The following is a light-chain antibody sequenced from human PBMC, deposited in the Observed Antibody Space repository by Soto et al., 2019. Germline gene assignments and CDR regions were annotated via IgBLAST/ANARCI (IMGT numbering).Light chain of an antibody. CDR3: QQRSNWLIT. CDR2: DAS. CDR1: QSVSSY. Sequence: EIVLTQSPATLSLSPGERATLSCRASQSVSSYLAWYQQKPGQAPRLLIYDASNRATGIPARFSGSGSGTDFTLTISSLEPEDFAVHYCQQRSNWLITFGQGTRLEIK. J-gene: IGKJ5*01. V-gene: IGKV3-11*01.